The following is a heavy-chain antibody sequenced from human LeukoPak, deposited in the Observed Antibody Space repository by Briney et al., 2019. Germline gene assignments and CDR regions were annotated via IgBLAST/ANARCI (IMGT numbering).Heavy chain of an antibody. J-gene: IGHJ2*01. D-gene: IGHD2-21*02. V-gene: IGHV3-48*03. CDR3: ARYCGGDCYSGRNFDL. Sequence: GGSLRLSCAASGFTFSSYEMNWVRQAPGKGLEWVSYISSSGSTIYYADSVKGRFTISRDNAKNSLYLQMNSLRAEDTAVYYCARYCGGDCYSGRNFDLWGRGTLVTVSS. CDR1: GFTFSSYE. CDR2: ISSSGSTI.